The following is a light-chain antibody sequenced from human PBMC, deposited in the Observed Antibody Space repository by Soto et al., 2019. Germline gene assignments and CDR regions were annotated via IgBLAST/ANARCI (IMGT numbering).Light chain of an antibody. CDR1: QSISSW. J-gene: IGKJ2*02. Sequence: DIQMPQSPSTLSASVGDRVTITCRASQSISSWLAWYQQKPGKAPKLLIYDASSLESGVPSRFSGSGSGTEFTLTISSLQPDDFATYYCQQYNSYPCTFGQGTKLEIK. V-gene: IGKV1-5*01. CDR3: QQYNSYPCT. CDR2: DAS.